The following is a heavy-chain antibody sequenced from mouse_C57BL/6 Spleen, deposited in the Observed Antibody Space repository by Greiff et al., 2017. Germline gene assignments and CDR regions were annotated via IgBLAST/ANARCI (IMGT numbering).Heavy chain of an antibody. Sequence: DVMLVESGGGLVKPGGSLKLSCAASGFTFSDYGMHWVRQAPEKGLEWVAYISSGSSTIYYADTVKGRFTISRDNAKNTLFLQMTSLRSEATAMYYCARNYSNYVGFAYWGQGTLVTVSA. V-gene: IGHV5-17*01. J-gene: IGHJ3*01. CDR3: ARNYSNYVGFAY. D-gene: IGHD2-5*01. CDR1: GFTFSDYG. CDR2: ISSGSSTI.